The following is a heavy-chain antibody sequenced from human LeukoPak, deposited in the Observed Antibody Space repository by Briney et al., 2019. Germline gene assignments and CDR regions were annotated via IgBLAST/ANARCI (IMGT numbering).Heavy chain of an antibody. Sequence: GGPLRLPCAASGGPFHRKSMNGVRQAPGKGLEWLSYITISSSIIYYADSVKGRFTISRDNAKNSLYLQKNSLRDEDTAVYYCARGATNMAYFDCWGQGTLVTVSS. J-gene: IGHJ4*02. D-gene: IGHD2/OR15-2a*01. CDR1: GGPFHRKS. CDR2: ITISSSII. CDR3: ARGATNMAYFDC. V-gene: IGHV3-48*02.